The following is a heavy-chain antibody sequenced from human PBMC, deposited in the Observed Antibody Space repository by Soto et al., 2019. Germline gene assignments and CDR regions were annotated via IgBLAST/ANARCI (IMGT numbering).Heavy chain of an antibody. D-gene: IGHD3-10*01. Sequence: QVQLVQSGAEVKKPGAAVKVSCKASGYTITDYYIHWVRQAPGQGLEWMGWINPQSGDITYAQRFQGRVTMTRDTSISTAYMELSRLRSDDTAVYYCARGWGDYLDYWGQGNLVTVSS. CDR1: GYTITDYY. V-gene: IGHV1-2*02. CDR3: ARGWGDYLDY. J-gene: IGHJ4*02. CDR2: INPQSGDI.